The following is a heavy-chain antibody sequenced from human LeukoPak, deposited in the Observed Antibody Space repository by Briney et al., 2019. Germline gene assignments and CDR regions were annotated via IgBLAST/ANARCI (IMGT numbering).Heavy chain of an antibody. D-gene: IGHD3-22*01. CDR1: GFTFRSYA. CDR3: AKESGLYYYDSSGSLDY. Sequence: GGSLRLSCAASGFTFRSYAMTWVRQSPGKGLEWVSAIIGSDGSTYYADSVKGRFTISRDNSKNTLYLQMNSLRAEDTAVYYCAKESGLYYYDSSGSLDYWGQGTLVTVSS. V-gene: IGHV3-23*01. CDR2: IIGSDGST. J-gene: IGHJ4*02.